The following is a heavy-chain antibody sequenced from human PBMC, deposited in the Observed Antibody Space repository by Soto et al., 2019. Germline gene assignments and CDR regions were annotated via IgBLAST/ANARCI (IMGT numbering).Heavy chain of an antibody. V-gene: IGHV1-69*18. CDR2: IIPLFGTT. J-gene: IGHJ3*01. CDR3: ARRLDDRADEGFDV. Sequence: QVHLVQSGAEVRKPGSSVKVSCKTSGGTFSTYTIYWVRQAPGQGLEWMGRIIPLFGTTRYAQNFQDRVTITAEESTSTTYMELSSLRAEDTALYYCARRLDDRADEGFDVWGEVTAVTVSA. CDR1: GGTFSTYT. D-gene: IGHD3-16*01.